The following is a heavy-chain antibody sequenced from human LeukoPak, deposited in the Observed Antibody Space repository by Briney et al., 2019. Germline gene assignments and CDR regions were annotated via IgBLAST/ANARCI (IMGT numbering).Heavy chain of an antibody. D-gene: IGHD2-2*01. V-gene: IGHV3-53*01. CDR3: ARAGVRGSSTSWDFDY. CDR1: GFTVSSNY. CDR2: IYSGGSA. Sequence: GGSLRLSCAASGFTVSSNYMSWVRQAPGKGLEWVSVIYSGGSAYYADSVKGRFTISRDNSKNPLYLQMNSLRAEDTAVYYCARAGVRGSSTSWDFDYWGQGTLVTVSS. J-gene: IGHJ4*02.